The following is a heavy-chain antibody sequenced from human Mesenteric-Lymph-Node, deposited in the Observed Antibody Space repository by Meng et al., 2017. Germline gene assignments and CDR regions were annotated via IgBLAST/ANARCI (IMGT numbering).Heavy chain of an antibody. CDR3: TRDLGAGSYYGY. V-gene: IGHV3-74*01. D-gene: IGHD1-26*01. CDR2: INTDGSST. Sequence: GQRVGAGGGLFQPGGSLRLSCAASGFTFTSYWMHWVRQSPGKGLVWISKINTDGSSTTYADSVKGRFTISRDNAKNTLYLEMSSLRAEVTAVYYCTRDLGAGSYYGYWGQGTLVTVSS. CDR1: GFTFTSYW. J-gene: IGHJ4*02.